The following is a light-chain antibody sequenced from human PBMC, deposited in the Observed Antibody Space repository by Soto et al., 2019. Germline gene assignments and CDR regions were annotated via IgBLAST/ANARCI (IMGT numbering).Light chain of an antibody. Sequence: EIVLTQSPGTLYLSPGERATPSCRASQSVSSSYLTWYQQKPGQAPRLLIYGASTRATGIPARFSGTGSGTDFTLTISRRKSEEVAGSYCHHYNNATPLTRGGGTK. CDR2: GAS. CDR3: HHYNNATPLT. V-gene: IGKV3-20*01. J-gene: IGKJ4*01. CDR1: QSVSSSY.